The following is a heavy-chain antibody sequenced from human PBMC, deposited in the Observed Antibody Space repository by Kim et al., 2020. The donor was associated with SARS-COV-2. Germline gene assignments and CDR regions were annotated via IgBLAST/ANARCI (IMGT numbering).Heavy chain of an antibody. J-gene: IGHJ3*02. CDR3: ARDGGPYQLHAFDI. V-gene: IGHV3-33*01. CDR1: GFTFSSYG. CDR2: IWYDGSNK. D-gene: IGHD2-2*01. Sequence: GGSLRLSCAASGFTFSSYGMHWVRQAPGKGLEWVAVIWYDGSNKYYADSVKGRFTISRDNSKNTLYLQMNSLRAEDTAVYYCARDGGPYQLHAFDIWGQGTMVTVSS.